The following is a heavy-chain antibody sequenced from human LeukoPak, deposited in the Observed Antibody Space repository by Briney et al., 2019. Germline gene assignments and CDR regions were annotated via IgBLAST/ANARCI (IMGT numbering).Heavy chain of an antibody. CDR1: GFTFSSYW. CDR2: IKQDGSEK. Sequence: GGSLRLSCAASGFTFSSYWMSWVRQAPGKGLEWAANIKQDGSEKYYVDSVKGRFTISRDNAKNSLYLQMNSLRAEDTAVYYCARKGIQYYYDSSGYGYWGQGTLVTVSS. D-gene: IGHD3-22*01. CDR3: ARKGIQYYYDSSGYGY. J-gene: IGHJ4*02. V-gene: IGHV3-7*01.